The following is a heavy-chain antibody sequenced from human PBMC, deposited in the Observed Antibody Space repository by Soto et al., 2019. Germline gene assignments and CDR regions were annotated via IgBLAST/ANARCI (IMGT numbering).Heavy chain of an antibody. CDR1: GYTFTSYG. CDR2: ISAYNGNT. CDR3: ARDFGGATWPDY. J-gene: IGHJ4*02. Sequence: ASVKVTCKASGYTFTSYGISWVRQAPGQGLEWMGWISAYNGNTHYAQKLQGRVTMTTDTSTSTAYMELRSLRSDDTAVYYCARDFGGATWPDYWGQGTLVTVSS. V-gene: IGHV1-18*01. D-gene: IGHD1-26*01.